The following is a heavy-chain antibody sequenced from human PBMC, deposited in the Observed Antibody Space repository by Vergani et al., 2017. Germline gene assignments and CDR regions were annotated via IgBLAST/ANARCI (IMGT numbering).Heavy chain of an antibody. CDR2: VSTGTKSQ. D-gene: IGHD2-2*01. CDR3: AREYSSTSGRAFDF. J-gene: IGHJ3*01. Sequence: QLVESGGGWVQPGGSLRLSCVVSGFDFSSDIMNWVRQAPGKGLEWVSFVSTGTKSQSCAESVKGRFTISRDSAKNSLYLQMDSLRAEDTAVYYCAREYSSTSGRAFDFWGQGTKVTVSS. CDR1: GFDFSSDI. V-gene: IGHV3-48*01.